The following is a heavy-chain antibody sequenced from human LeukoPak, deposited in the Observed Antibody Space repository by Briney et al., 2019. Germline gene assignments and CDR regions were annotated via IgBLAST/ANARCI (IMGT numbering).Heavy chain of an antibody. J-gene: IGHJ4*02. V-gene: IGHV3-23*01. D-gene: IGHD5-18*01. CDR1: GFTFSSHG. Sequence: GGSLRLSCAASGFTFSSHGMNWVRQAPGKGLEWVSGISGSGGSTYYADSVKGRFTISRDNSKNTLYLQMNSLRAEDTAVYYCARTWIHLWSPFDYRGQGTLVTVSS. CDR3: ARTWIHLWSPFDY. CDR2: ISGSGGST.